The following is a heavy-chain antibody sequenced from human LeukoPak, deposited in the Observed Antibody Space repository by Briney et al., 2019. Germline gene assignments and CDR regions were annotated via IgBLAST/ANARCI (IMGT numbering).Heavy chain of an antibody. J-gene: IGHJ6*02. CDR2: IYYSGST. CDR3: ARDYNPHDYYYYYGMDV. CDR1: GGSISSYY. V-gene: IGHV4-59*12. Sequence: SQTLSLTCTVSGGSISSYYWSWIRQPPGKGLEWIGYIYYSGSTNYNPSLKSRVTISVDTSKNQFSLKLSSVTAADTAVYYCARDYNPHDYYYYYGMDVWGQGTTVTVSS. D-gene: IGHD1-1*01.